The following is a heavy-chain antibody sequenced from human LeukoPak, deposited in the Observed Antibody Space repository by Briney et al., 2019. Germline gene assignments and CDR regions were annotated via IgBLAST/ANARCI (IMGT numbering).Heavy chain of an antibody. CDR1: GFTFSSYA. Sequence: QPGGSLRLSCAASGFTFSSYAMHWVRQAPGKGLEWVAVISYDGSNKYYADSVKGRFTISRDNSKNTLYLQMNSLRAEDTAVYYCVKDQRLEQWLVEGHFDYWGQGTLVTVSS. D-gene: IGHD6-19*01. J-gene: IGHJ4*02. V-gene: IGHV3-30-3*01. CDR2: ISYDGSNK. CDR3: VKDQRLEQWLVEGHFDY.